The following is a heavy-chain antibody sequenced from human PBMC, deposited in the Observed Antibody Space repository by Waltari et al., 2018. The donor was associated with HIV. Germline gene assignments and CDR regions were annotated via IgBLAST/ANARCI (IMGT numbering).Heavy chain of an antibody. V-gene: IGHV3-23*01. D-gene: IGHD3-22*01. J-gene: IGHJ4*02. CDR2: ISGVGGST. CDR3: AKYRTDQLLPYDF. CDR1: GFGISSYR. Sequence: EVQFLESGGGLLKHGVVMRPSFAGSGFGISSYRMSWVRQAPGNGLEWVSGISGVGGSTYYGDSVKGRFTISRDKSKNTVNLQMNSLRAEDTAAYYCAKYRTDQLLPYDFWGQGTLVTVSS.